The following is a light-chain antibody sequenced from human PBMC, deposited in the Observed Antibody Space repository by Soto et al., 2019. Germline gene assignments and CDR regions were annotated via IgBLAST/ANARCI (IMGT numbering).Light chain of an antibody. CDR3: QQRSNT. CDR1: QSVSSY. CDR2: DAS. Sequence: ESVLTQSPATLSLSPGERATLSCRASQSVSSYLAWYQQKPGQAPRLLIYDASNRATGIPARFSGSGSGTDFTLTISSLEPEDFAVYYCQQRSNTFGQGTRREIK. V-gene: IGKV3-11*01. J-gene: IGKJ5*01.